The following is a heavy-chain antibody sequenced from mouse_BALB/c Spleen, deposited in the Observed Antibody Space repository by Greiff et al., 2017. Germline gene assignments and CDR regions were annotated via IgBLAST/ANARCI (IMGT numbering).Heavy chain of an antibody. Sequence: VHVKQSGPELEKPGASVKISCKASGYSFTGYNMNWVKQSNGKSLEWIGNIDPYYGGTSYNQKFKGKATLTVDKSSSTAYMQLKSLTSEDSAVYYCACNYDYSGAWFAYWGQGTLVTVSA. CDR3: ACNYDYSGAWFAY. CDR2: IDPYYGGT. V-gene: IGHV1-39*01. D-gene: IGHD2-4*01. CDR1: GYSFTGYN. J-gene: IGHJ3*01.